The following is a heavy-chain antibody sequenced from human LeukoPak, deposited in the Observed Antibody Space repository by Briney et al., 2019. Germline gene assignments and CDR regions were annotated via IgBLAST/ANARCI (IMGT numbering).Heavy chain of an antibody. J-gene: IGHJ4*02. Sequence: GGSLTLSCEASGFTFRRYGMHWVRQAPGKGLEWVAVVWFDGRKEYYIDSVKGRFTIARDNSKNTLYLQMNSLRAEDTAVHYCARDVSNTCNGDVCDDRFDLWGQGILVTVSS. CDR3: ARDVSNTCNGDVCDDRFDL. CDR2: VWFDGRKE. D-gene: IGHD2-8*02. CDR1: GFTFRRYG. V-gene: IGHV3-33*01.